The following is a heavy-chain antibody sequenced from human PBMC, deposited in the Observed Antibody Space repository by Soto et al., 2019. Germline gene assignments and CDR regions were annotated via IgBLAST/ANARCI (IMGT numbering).Heavy chain of an antibody. J-gene: IGHJ4*02. CDR2: IWYDGSNK. CDR3: ARQCNWNYGLCGY. D-gene: IGHD1-7*01. Sequence: PGGSLRLSCAASGFTFSSYGMHWVRQAPGKGLEWVAVIWYDGSNKYYADSVKGRFTISRDNSKNTLYLQMNSLRAEDTAVYYCARQCNWNYGLCGYWGQGTLVTVSS. V-gene: IGHV3-33*01. CDR1: GFTFSSYG.